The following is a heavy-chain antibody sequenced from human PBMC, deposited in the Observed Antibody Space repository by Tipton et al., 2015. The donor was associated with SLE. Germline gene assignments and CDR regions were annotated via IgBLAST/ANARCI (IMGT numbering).Heavy chain of an antibody. V-gene: IGHV4-59*08. CDR2: IYYSGST. D-gene: IGHD6-6*01. Sequence: TLSLTCTVSGGSITSYYWSWIRQPPGKGLEWIGYIYYSGSTNYNPSLMSRVTISVDTSKNQFSLKLSTMTAADTAVYYCARRVAALSGFDYWGQGTLVTVSS. J-gene: IGHJ4*02. CDR3: ARRVAALSGFDY. CDR1: GGSITSYY.